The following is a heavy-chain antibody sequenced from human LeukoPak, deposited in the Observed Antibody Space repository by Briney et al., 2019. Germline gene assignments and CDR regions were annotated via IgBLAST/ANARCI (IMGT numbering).Heavy chain of an antibody. CDR3: ARVLSGSGYLTWIQLWSLDAFDI. D-gene: IGHD5-18*01. V-gene: IGHV3-20*04. Sequence: GGSLRLSCAASVFTFDDYGMSWVRQAPGKGLEWVSGINWNGGSTGYADSVKGRFTISRDNAKNSLYLQMNSLRAEDTALYYCARVLSGSGYLTWIQLWSLDAFDIWGQGTMVTVSS. CDR2: INWNGGST. CDR1: VFTFDDYG. J-gene: IGHJ3*02.